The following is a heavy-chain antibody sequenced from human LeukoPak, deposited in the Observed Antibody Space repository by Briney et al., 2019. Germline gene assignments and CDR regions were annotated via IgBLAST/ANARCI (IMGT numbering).Heavy chain of an antibody. CDR2: IIPIFGTA. Sequence: ASVKVSCKASGGTFSSYAISWVRQAPGQGLEWMGGIIPIFGTANYAQKFQGRVTITADESTSTAYMELSSLRSEDTAVYYCARDYYYDSSGYGQSRAFDIWGQGTMVTVSS. CDR3: ARDYYYDSSGYGQSRAFDI. CDR1: GGTFSSYA. J-gene: IGHJ3*02. D-gene: IGHD3-22*01. V-gene: IGHV1-69*13.